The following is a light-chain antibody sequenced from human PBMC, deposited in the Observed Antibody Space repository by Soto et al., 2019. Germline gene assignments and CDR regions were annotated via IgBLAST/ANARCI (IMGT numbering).Light chain of an antibody. Sequence: DIQMTQSPSTLSASVGDRVTITCRASQSIRSWVAWYQQKPGKAPKRLIYKASSLESGVPSRFSGSGSGTEFTLTLSSLQPDDFATYYCQQYNSYQFTCGPGTKVDIK. CDR1: QSIRSW. CDR3: QQYNSYQFT. CDR2: KAS. V-gene: IGKV1-5*03. J-gene: IGKJ3*01.